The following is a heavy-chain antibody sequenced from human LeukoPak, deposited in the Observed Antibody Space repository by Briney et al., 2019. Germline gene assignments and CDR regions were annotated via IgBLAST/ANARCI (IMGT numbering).Heavy chain of an antibody. CDR2: ISYDGSNK. CDR1: GFTFSSYA. D-gene: IGHD4-17*01. Sequence: GGSLRLPCAASGFTFSSYAMHWVRQAPGKGLEWVAVISYDGSNKYYADSVKGRFTISRDNSKNTLYLQMNSLRAEDTAVYYCARDPEIYGDYNFDYWGQGTLVTVSS. J-gene: IGHJ4*02. CDR3: ARDPEIYGDYNFDY. V-gene: IGHV3-30-3*01.